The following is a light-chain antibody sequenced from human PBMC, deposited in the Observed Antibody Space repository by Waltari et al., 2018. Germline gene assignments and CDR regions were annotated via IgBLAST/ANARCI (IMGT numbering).Light chain of an antibody. V-gene: IGLV2-14*01. CDR3: ISNRV. J-gene: IGLJ3*02. CDR1: SRDFGGYNY. Sequence: QSALAQPASVSGSPGQSITISCTGTSRDFGGYNYVSWYQQHSGKAPKLMIYDVTKRPSGVSNRFSGSKAGNTASLTISVLQAEDEADYFCISNRVFGGGTKLTVL. CDR2: DVT.